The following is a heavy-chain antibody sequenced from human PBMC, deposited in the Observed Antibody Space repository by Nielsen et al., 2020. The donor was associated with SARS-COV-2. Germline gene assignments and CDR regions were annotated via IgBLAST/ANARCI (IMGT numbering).Heavy chain of an antibody. CDR2: ISWNSGSI. V-gene: IGHV3-9*01. CDR3: AKGIPPWDYMDV. Sequence: GGSLRLSCAASGFTFDDYAMHWVRQAPGKGLEWVSGISWNSGSIGYADSVKGRFTISRDNAKNSLYLQMNSLRAEDTALYYCAKGIPPWDYMDVWGKGTTVTVSS. D-gene: IGHD7-27*01. CDR1: GFTFDDYA. J-gene: IGHJ6*03.